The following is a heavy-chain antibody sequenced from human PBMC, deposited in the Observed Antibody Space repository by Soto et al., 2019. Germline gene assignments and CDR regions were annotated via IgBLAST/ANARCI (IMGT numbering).Heavy chain of an antibody. CDR2: IYYSGST. J-gene: IGHJ5*02. CDR1: GGSISSSSYY. CDR3: ARQAQDDYDEGGWFDP. D-gene: IGHD4-17*01. V-gene: IGHV4-39*01. Sequence: QLQLQESGPGLVKPSETLSLTCTVSGGSISSSSYYWGWIRQPPGKGLEWIGSIYYSGSTYYNPSLKSRVTLSVDTSKNQFSLKLSSVTAADTAVYYCARQAQDDYDEGGWFDPWGQGTLVTVSS.